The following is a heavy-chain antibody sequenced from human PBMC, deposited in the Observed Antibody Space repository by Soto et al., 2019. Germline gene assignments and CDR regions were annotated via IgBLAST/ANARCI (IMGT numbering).Heavy chain of an antibody. V-gene: IGHV1-46*01. D-gene: IGHD5-18*01. J-gene: IGHJ5*02. CDR3: ARVAMEATYKWLDP. CDR2: MNPSGGST. CDR1: GDTFSSYD. Sequence: QVHLVQSGAEVKKPGASVKVSCRASGDTFSSYDIIWVRQAAGQGLEWMGVMNPSGGSTTYAQKFQGRVTMARDMSASTVYMALSGLRYEDTAVYYCARVAMEATYKWLDPWGRGTLVTVSS.